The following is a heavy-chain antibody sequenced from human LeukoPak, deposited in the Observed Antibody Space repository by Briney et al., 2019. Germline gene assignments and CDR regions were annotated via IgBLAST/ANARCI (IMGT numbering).Heavy chain of an antibody. J-gene: IGHJ4*02. CDR2: IKSKTDGGTT. D-gene: IGHD2-15*01. CDR3: TTVAKTLGYCSGGSCYPVSAFDY. V-gene: IGHV3-15*01. Sequence: GSLRLSCAASGFTFSNAWMSWVRQAPGKGLEWVGRIKSKTDGGTTDYAAPVKGRFTISRDDSKNTLYLQMNSLKTEDTAVYYCTTVAKTLGYCSGGSCYPVSAFDYWGQGTLVTVSS. CDR1: GFTFSNAW.